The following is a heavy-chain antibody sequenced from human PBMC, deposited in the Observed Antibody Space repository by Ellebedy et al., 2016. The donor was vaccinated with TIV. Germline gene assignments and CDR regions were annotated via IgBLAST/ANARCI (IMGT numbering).Heavy chain of an antibody. D-gene: IGHD2-15*01. J-gene: IGHJ4*02. CDR3: ARPSCSGGSCYTRRIPPDY. CDR1: GFTFSSYS. V-gene: IGHV3-48*01. Sequence: PGGSLRLSCAASGFTFSSYSMNWVRQAPGKGLEWVSYISSSSTIYYADSVKGRFTISRDNAKNSLYLQMNSLRAEDTAVYYCARPSCSGGSCYTRRIPPDYWGQGTLVTVSS. CDR2: ISSSSTI.